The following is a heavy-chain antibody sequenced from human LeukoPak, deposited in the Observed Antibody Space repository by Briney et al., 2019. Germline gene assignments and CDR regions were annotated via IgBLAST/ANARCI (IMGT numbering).Heavy chain of an antibody. J-gene: IGHJ4*02. CDR1: RFTFGSYA. Sequence: GGSLRLSCAASRFTFGSYAMHWVRQAPGKGLEWVALISFDGSKKYYADSVKGRLTISRGNSKNTLYLEMNSLRVEDTAVYFCAREAASSVYFDYWGQGTLVTVPS. D-gene: IGHD2-8*01. CDR2: ISFDGSKK. CDR3: AREAASSVYFDY. V-gene: IGHV3-30*04.